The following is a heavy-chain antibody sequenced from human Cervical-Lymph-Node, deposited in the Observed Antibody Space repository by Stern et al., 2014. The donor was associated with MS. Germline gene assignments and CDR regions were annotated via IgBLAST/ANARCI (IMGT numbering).Heavy chain of an antibody. CDR3: ARSMTTVIAPGFDS. CDR2: IHAGGDT. D-gene: IGHD4-17*01. CDR1: GFSVSRNY. Sequence: MQLVQSGGGLIQPGGSLRLSCAVSGFSVSRNYMSWVRQSPGKGLEWVSIIHAGGDTYYVGSVKGRFTISKDNSKNTLFLQMNNLRAEDTGIYFCARSMTTVIAPGFDSWGQGTMVAVSS. J-gene: IGHJ3*02. V-gene: IGHV3-53*01.